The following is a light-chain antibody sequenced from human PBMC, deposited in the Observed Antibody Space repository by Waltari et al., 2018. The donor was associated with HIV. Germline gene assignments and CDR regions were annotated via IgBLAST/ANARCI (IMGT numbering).Light chain of an antibody. V-gene: IGLV2-8*01. CDR2: EVT. Sequence: QSALTQPPSTSGTPGQSGKLSRTGSNSDSGSSDSSSEYQLHPGKAPKLVISEVTKRPSGVSDRFSGSKSANTAFLTVSGLQAEDEADYYCSSFADRDGFYVLFGGGTRLTVL. CDR3: SSFADRDGFYVL. CDR1: NSDSGSSDS. J-gene: IGLJ2*01.